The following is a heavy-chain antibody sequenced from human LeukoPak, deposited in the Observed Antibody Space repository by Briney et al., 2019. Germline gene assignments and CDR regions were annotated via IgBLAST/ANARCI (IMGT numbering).Heavy chain of an antibody. Sequence: ASVKVSCKASGYTFTGYYMHWVRQATGQGLEWMGWMNPNSGNTGYAQKFQGRVTMTRNTSISTAYMELSSLRSEDTAVYYCAREANYYGMDVWGQGTTVTVSS. CDR3: AREANYYGMDV. CDR1: GYTFTGYY. J-gene: IGHJ6*02. CDR2: MNPNSGNT. V-gene: IGHV1-8*02. D-gene: IGHD2-8*01.